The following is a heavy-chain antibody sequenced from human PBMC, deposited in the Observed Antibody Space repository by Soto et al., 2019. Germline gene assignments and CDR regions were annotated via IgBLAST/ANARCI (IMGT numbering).Heavy chain of an antibody. V-gene: IGHV3-48*01. Sequence: PGGSLRLSCAASGFTFSSYAMHWVRQAPGKGLEWVSYISSSSSTIYYADSVKGRFTISRDNAKNSLYLQMNSLRPEDTAVYYCARDLRPWKTYGVGSYYGYYFDYWGQGTLVTVSS. D-gene: IGHD3-10*01. CDR3: ARDLRPWKTYGVGSYYGYYFDY. CDR2: ISSSSSTI. CDR1: GFTFSSYA. J-gene: IGHJ4*02.